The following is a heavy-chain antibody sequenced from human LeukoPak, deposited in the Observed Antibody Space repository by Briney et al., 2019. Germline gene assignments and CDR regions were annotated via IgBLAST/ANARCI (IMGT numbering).Heavy chain of an antibody. CDR1: GGSISSSSAY. Sequence: PSEAPSLTCTVPGGSISSSSAYWGWIRQPPGKGLEWIGSIYCSKNTYYNPSLKSRVTISADTSKNQFSLTLGSVSATDTAVYYCARHRQNSIENWFDPCGQGTLVTVSS. D-gene: IGHD2/OR15-2a*01. V-gene: IGHV4-39*01. CDR2: IYCSKNT. CDR3: ARHRQNSIENWFDP. J-gene: IGHJ5*01.